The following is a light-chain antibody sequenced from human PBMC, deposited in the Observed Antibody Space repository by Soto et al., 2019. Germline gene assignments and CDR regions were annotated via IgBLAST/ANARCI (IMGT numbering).Light chain of an antibody. V-gene: IGKV3-15*01. Sequence: EIVMTQSPATLSVSPGERATLSCRASQSVSGNWIWYHQKPGQAPRLLIYGASTRATGIPARFSASGSGTEFTLTISSLQSEAFVVYYCQQYFNWPPITCGPGTRLDIK. CDR1: QSVSGN. CDR3: QQYFNWPPIT. J-gene: IGKJ5*01. CDR2: GAS.